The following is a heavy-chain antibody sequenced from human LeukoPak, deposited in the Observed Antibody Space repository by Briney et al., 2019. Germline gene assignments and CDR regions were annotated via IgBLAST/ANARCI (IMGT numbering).Heavy chain of an antibody. CDR3: AGEVVAATPDAFDI. V-gene: IGHV4-59*01. J-gene: IGHJ3*02. Sequence: SETLSLTFTVSGGSLSSSWWGWIRQPPGQGLGWVGYIYVSGSNYYNPCLKNGVTISLETPNNQFSLTLTSLPDADTAGYYCAGEVVAATPDAFDIWGQGTMVTVSS. CDR2: IYVSGSN. CDR1: GGSLSSSW. D-gene: IGHD2-15*01.